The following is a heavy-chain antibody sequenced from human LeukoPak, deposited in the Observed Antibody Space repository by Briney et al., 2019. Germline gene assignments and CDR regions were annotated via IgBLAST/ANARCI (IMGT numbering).Heavy chain of an antibody. CDR1: GTSISRYY. CDR2: IYTSGTT. Sequence: PSETLSLTCSVSGTSISRYYWSWFRRTAGNGLEWIGRIYTSGTTNYNPSLKSRVIMSVDTSKNQFSLNLNSMTAADTAVYYCARDGNGVMWSIDRWGQGIVVSVSS. J-gene: IGHJ5*02. D-gene: IGHD2-8*01. CDR3: ARDGNGVMWSIDR. V-gene: IGHV4-4*07.